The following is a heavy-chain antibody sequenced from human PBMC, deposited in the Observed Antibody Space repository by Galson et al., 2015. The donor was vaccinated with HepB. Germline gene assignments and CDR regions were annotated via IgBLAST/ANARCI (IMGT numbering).Heavy chain of an antibody. V-gene: IGHV3-30*04. CDR2: ISYDGSNK. CDR1: GFTFSSYA. D-gene: IGHD3-16*01. CDR3: AKWGGLGSWPHDY. Sequence: SLRLSCAASGFTFSSYAMHWVRQAPGKGLEWVAVISYDGSNKYYADSVKGRFTISRDNSKNTLYLQMNSLRAEDTAVYYCAKWGGLGSWPHDYWGQGTLVTVSS. J-gene: IGHJ4*02.